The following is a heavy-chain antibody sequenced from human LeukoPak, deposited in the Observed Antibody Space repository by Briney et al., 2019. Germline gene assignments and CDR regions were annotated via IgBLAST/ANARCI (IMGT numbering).Heavy chain of an antibody. D-gene: IGHD1-1*01. CDR3: AKSTGFDLERSDY. J-gene: IGHJ4*02. CDR1: GFTFITSW. Sequence: GGSLRLSCAASGFTFITSWMHWVRHAPGKGRVCVSRINSDGSSTAYADSVKGRFTISRDNSKNTLYLQMNSLRAEDTAVYYCAKSTGFDLERSDYWGQGTLVTVSS. CDR2: INSDGSST. V-gene: IGHV3-74*01.